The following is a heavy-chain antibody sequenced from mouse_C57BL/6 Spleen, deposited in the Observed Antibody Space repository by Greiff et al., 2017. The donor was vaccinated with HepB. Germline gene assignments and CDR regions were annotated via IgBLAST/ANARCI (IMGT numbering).Heavy chain of an antibody. J-gene: IGHJ1*03. D-gene: IGHD2-5*01. V-gene: IGHV1-72*01. Sequence: QVQLQQPGAELVKPGASVKLSCKASGYTFTSYWMHWVKQRPGRGLEWIGRIDPNSGGTKYNEKFKSKATLTVDKPSSTAYMQLSSLTSEDSAVYYGARLGLLGTYSNYVWYFDVWGTGTTVTVSS. CDR2: IDPNSGGT. CDR3: ARLGLLGTYSNYVWYFDV. CDR1: GYTFTSYW.